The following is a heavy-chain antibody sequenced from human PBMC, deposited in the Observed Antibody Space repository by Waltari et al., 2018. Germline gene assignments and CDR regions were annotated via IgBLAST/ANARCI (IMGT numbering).Heavy chain of an antibody. V-gene: IGHV3-21*02. CDR3: VRGRIGTTQSGDWFDP. CDR1: GLSFNSYS. Sequence: VQLVESGGGLVKPGGSLRLSCAGSGLSFNSYSLPWVRQAPGMGLEWISSISTSSSYIFYVDSVKGRFTISRDNAKNSLYLQMNSLRAEDTAMYYCVRGRIGTTQSGDWFDPWGQGTLVTVSS. D-gene: IGHD1-7*01. J-gene: IGHJ5*02. CDR2: ISTSSSYI.